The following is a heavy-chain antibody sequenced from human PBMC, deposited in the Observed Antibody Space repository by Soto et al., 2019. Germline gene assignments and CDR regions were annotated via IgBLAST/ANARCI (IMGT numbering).Heavy chain of an antibody. V-gene: IGHV3-33*01. CDR1: GFTFSSYG. J-gene: IGHJ6*04. D-gene: IGHD2-15*01. CDR3: ERGRYCSGGSCYPDV. CDR2: IWYAGSNK. Sequence: QVQLVESGGGVVQPGRSLRLSCAASGFTFSSYGMHWVRQAPGKGLEWVAVIWYAGSNKYYADSVKGRFTISRDNSKNTLYLQMNRLRAEDTAVYYCERGRYCSGGSCYPDVWGKGTTVNVSS.